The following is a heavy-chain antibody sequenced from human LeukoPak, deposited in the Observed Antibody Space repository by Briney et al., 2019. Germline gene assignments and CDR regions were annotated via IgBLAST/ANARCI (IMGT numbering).Heavy chain of an antibody. CDR1: VFTFSNAW. CDR3: TRIAVAGVALDY. V-gene: IGHV3-49*04. D-gene: IGHD6-19*01. CDR2: IRSKGFGETT. J-gene: IGHJ4*02. Sequence: GGSLRLSCVASVFTFSNAWMTWVRQPPGKGLEWVGFIRSKGFGETTENAASVKGRFTISRDDSKSIVYLQMNSLKSEDTAVYYCTRIAVAGVALDYWGQGTLVTVTS.